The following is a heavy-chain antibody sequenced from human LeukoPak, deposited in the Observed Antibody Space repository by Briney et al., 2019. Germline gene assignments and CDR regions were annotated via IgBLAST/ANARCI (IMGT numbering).Heavy chain of an antibody. V-gene: IGHV4-59*01. Sequence: SETLSLTCTVSGVSISSYYWSWIRQPPGKGLEWIGYIYYSGSTNYNPSLKSRVTISVDTSKNQFSLKLSSVTAADTAVYYCARGRYDSSGYLFDYWGQGTLVTVSS. CDR3: ARGRYDSSGYLFDY. CDR2: IYYSGST. CDR1: GVSISSYY. D-gene: IGHD3-22*01. J-gene: IGHJ4*02.